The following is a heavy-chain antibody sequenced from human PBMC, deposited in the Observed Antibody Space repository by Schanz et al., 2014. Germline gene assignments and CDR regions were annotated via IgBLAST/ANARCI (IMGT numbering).Heavy chain of an antibody. V-gene: IGHV1-69*09. CDR3: ARESSGIFPGDYFDY. CDR1: GGTFNSYS. Sequence: QVHLVQSGSEVKKPGSSVKLSCQTPGGTFNSYSISWLRQGPGQGLEWMGRIIPVIHRPDYAQKFRGRVTITADTSTSTASMELTSLTSDDTAIYFCARESSGIFPGDYFDYWGQGTLVTVSS. D-gene: IGHD6-19*01. CDR2: IIPVIHRP. J-gene: IGHJ4*02.